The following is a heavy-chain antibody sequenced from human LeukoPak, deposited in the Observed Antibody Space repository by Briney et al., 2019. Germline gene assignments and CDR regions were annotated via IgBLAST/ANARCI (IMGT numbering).Heavy chain of an antibody. CDR1: GFTFSSYW. J-gene: IGHJ4*02. Sequence: GGSLRLSCAASGFTFSSYWMHWVRQAPGKGRVWVSHINRDGSRTNYADSVKGRFTISRDNAKNTLYLEMPSRRAEDTAVYYCARDPYSSVSYWGQGTLVTVSS. CDR3: ARDPYSSVSY. D-gene: IGHD6-25*01. V-gene: IGHV3-74*01. CDR2: INRDGSRT.